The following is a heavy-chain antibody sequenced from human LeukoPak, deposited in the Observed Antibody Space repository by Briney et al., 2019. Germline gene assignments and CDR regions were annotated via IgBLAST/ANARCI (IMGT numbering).Heavy chain of an antibody. Sequence: GGSLRLACASSGFTFSSYWMSWVRQAPGKGLEWVANIKQDGSEKYYVDSVKGRFTISRDNAKNSLYLQMNSLRAEDTAVYYCARDQKFYYDSSGYGTEYFQHWGQGTLVTVSS. CDR1: GFTFSSYW. V-gene: IGHV3-7*01. CDR2: IKQDGSEK. D-gene: IGHD3-22*01. CDR3: ARDQKFYYDSSGYGTEYFQH. J-gene: IGHJ1*01.